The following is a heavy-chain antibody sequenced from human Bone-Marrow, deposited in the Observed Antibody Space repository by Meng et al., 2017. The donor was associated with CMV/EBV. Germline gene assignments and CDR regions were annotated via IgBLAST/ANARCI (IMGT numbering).Heavy chain of an antibody. J-gene: IGHJ4*02. D-gene: IGHD2/OR15-2a*01. CDR3: ARHLGGTTLGY. Sequence: GGSLRLSCKGSGYSFTSYWIGWVRQMPGKGLEWMGIIYPGDSDTRHSPSFQGQVTISADKSISTAYLQWSSLKASDTAMYYCARHLGGTTLGYWGQGTLVTVSS. CDR2: IYPGDSDT. CDR1: GYSFTSYW. V-gene: IGHV5-51*01.